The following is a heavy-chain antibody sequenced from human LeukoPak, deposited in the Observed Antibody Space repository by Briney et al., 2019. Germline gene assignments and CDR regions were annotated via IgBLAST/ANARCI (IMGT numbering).Heavy chain of an antibody. V-gene: IGHV5-51*01. CDR1: XYXXTSYW. D-gene: IGHD2/OR15-2a*01. CDR3: ARSSTGQFDY. Sequence: XLQIXXXGSXYXXTSYWXGWVRPLPGKGLEWMGIIYPGDSDTRYSPSFQGQVTISADESISTAYLQWSSLKASDTAMYYCARSSTGQFDYWGQGTLVTVSS. J-gene: IGHJ4*02. CDR2: IYPGDSDT.